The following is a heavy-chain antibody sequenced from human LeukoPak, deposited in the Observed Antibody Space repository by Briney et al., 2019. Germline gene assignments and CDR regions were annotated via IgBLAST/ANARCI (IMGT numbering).Heavy chain of an antibody. CDR2: VKYDGSTT. D-gene: IGHD3-9*01. CDR1: GFTFSAYW. CDR3: ARDLDWLLFDY. J-gene: IGHJ4*02. V-gene: IGHV3-74*01. Sequence: GGSLRLSCAASGFTFSAYWMHWVRQAPGKGLVWVSRVKYDGSTTTYADSVKGRFTIYRDNAKNILYLQMKSLRVEDTAVYYCARDLDWLLFDYWGQGTLVTVSS.